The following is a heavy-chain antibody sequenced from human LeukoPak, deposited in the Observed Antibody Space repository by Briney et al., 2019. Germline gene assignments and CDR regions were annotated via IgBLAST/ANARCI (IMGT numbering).Heavy chain of an antibody. CDR3: AKDLRIGIAVGSI. D-gene: IGHD6-19*01. V-gene: IGHV3-23*01. CDR1: GFTFSSYA. Sequence: PGGSLRLSCAASGFTFSSYAMSWVRQAPGKGLEWCSAISGSGGSTYYADSVKGRFTISRDNSKNTLYLQMNSLRAEDTAVYYCAKDLRIGIAVGSIWGQGTMVTVSS. J-gene: IGHJ3*02. CDR2: ISGSGGST.